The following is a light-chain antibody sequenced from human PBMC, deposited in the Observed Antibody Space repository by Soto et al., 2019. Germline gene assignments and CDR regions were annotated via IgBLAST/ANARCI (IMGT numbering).Light chain of an antibody. V-gene: IGLV2-11*01. J-gene: IGLJ1*01. CDR3: CSYTGNKVFV. CDR1: TIGAHSF. CDR2: DVS. Sequence: QSVLTQPPSLSGSPGQSVTISCTGPTIGAHSFVSWYQDRPDKVPKLLIYDVSQRPSGIPDRFSGSRSANTASLTISGLQADDAAAYYCCSYTGNKVFVFGTGTKVTVL.